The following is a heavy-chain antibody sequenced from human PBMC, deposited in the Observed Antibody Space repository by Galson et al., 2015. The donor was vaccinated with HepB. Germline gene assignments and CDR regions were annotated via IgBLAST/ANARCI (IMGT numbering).Heavy chain of an antibody. CDR2: INPNSGGT. D-gene: IGHD1-14*01. Sequence: SVKVSCKASGYTFTGYYMHWVRQAPGQGLEWMGRINPNSGGTNYAQKFQGRVTMTRDTSISTAYMELSRLRSDDTAVYYCAREGTWTTLTYYYMDVWSKGTTVTVSS. V-gene: IGHV1-2*06. CDR3: AREGTWTTLTYYYMDV. J-gene: IGHJ6*03. CDR1: GYTFTGYY.